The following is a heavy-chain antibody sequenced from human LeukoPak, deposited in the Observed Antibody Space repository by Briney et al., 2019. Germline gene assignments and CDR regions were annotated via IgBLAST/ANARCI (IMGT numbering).Heavy chain of an antibody. CDR3: ARGYGYSNRDAFDI. CDR2: IIPIFGTA. Sequence: SVKVSCKASGGTFSSYATSWVRQAPGQGLEWMGGIIPIFGTANYAQKFQGRVTMTRDTSTSTVYMELSSLRSEDTAVYYCARGYGYSNRDAFDIWGQGTMVTVSS. J-gene: IGHJ3*02. CDR1: GGTFSSYA. V-gene: IGHV1-69*05. D-gene: IGHD4-11*01.